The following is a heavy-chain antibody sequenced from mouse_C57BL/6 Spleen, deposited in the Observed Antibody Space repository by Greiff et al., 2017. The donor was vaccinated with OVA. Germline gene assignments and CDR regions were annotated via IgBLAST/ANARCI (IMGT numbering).Heavy chain of an antibody. CDR3: AIGGGRLRREAMDY. CDR2: IYPSDSET. Sequence: QVQLKQPGAELVRPGSSVKLSCKASGYTFTSYWMDWVKQRPGQGLEWIGNIYPSDSETHYNQKFKDKATLTVDKSSSTAYMQLSSLTSEDSAVYYCAIGGGRLRREAMDYWGQGTSVTVSS. CDR1: GYTFTSYW. D-gene: IGHD2-4*01. J-gene: IGHJ4*01. V-gene: IGHV1-61*01.